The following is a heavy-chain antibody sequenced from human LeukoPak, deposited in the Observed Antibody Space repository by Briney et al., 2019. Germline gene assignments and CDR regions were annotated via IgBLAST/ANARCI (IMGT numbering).Heavy chain of an antibody. CDR2: TYYRSTWYN. V-gene: IGHV6-1*01. Sequence: SQTLSLTCAISGDSVSSNSAAWNWIRQSPSRGLEWLGRTYYRSTWYNDYAASVKSRITINPDTSKNRFSLHLNSVTPEDTAVYYCARDGGSYRDFDYWGQGTLVTVSS. CDR1: GDSVSSNSAA. J-gene: IGHJ4*02. CDR3: ARDGGSYRDFDY. D-gene: IGHD1-26*01.